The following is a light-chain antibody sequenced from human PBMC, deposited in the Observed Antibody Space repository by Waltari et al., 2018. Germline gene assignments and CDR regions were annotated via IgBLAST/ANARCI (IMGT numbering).Light chain of an antibody. CDR3: QQYNTHNT. Sequence: IQMTQSPSILSASVGDRVTLTCRASRNIDTSLAWYQQKPGKAPKMLIYKASNLENGVPSRFSGSGSGTEFTLTISSLQPDDFATYYCQQYNTHNTFGQGTKVDI. CDR2: KAS. J-gene: IGKJ1*01. V-gene: IGKV1-5*03. CDR1: RNIDTS.